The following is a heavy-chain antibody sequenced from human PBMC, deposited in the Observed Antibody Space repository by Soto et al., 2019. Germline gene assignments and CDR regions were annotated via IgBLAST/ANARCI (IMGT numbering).Heavy chain of an antibody. J-gene: IGHJ4*02. CDR1: GGTFLSYS. CDR2: IIPSFGTA. Sequence: QVQLVQSGAEVKKPGSSVKVSCKASGGTFLSYSINWVRQAPGQGLEWMGEIIPSFGTANYAQKFQGRVTITADSPTSTAYTQPHCLRSEDTAVYYCARDGGRRSGGIDYWGQGTLVSVSS. D-gene: IGHD1-26*01. CDR3: ARDGGRRSGGIDY. V-gene: IGHV1-69*01.